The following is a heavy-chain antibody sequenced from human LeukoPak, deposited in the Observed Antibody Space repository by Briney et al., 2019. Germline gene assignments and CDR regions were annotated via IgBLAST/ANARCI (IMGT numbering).Heavy chain of an antibody. V-gene: IGHV1-69*06. CDR3: ARQTYYYDSSGYYPYYYYYYMDV. Sequence: EASVKVSCKASGGTFSSYAISWVRQAPGQGLEWMGGIIPIFGTANYAQKFQGRVTITADKSTSTAYMELSSLRSEDTAVYYCARQTYYYDSSGYYPYYYYYYMDVWGKGTTVTVSS. CDR1: GGTFSSYA. CDR2: IIPIFGTA. D-gene: IGHD3-22*01. J-gene: IGHJ6*03.